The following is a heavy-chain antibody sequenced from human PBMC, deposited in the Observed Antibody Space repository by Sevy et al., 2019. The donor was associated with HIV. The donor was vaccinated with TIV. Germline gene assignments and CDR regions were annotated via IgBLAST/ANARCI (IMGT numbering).Heavy chain of an antibody. D-gene: IGHD3-22*01. J-gene: IGHJ4*02. CDR1: GFTFSNAW. CDR2: IKSKPDGGKP. V-gene: IGHV3-15*01. CDR3: TTGMAGYYDSSGYYYEDDYFDY. Sequence: GGSLRLSCAASGFTFSNAWMSWVRQAPGKGLEWVGRIKSKPDGGKPDYIEPVKGGFTISIDDSKKTLYLQINSLKTEDTAVYYCTTGMAGYYDSSGYYYEDDYFDYWGQGTLVTVSS.